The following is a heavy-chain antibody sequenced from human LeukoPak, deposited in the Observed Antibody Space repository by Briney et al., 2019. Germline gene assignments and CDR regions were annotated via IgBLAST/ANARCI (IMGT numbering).Heavy chain of an antibody. CDR3: AKDVGFARKGMDV. CDR2: ISYDGSNK. CDR1: GFTFSSYG. V-gene: IGHV3-30*18. D-gene: IGHD1-14*01. J-gene: IGHJ6*02. Sequence: TGGSLRLSCAASGFTFSSYGMHWVRQAPGKGLEWVAVISYDGSNKYYADSVKGRFTISRDNSKNTLYLQMNSLRAEDTAVYYCAKDVGFARKGMDVWGQGTTVTVSS.